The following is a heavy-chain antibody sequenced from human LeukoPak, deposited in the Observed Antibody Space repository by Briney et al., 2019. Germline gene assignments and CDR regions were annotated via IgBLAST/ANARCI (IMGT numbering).Heavy chain of an antibody. CDR2: IIPILGIA. Sequence: SVKVSCKASGGTFSSYTISWVRQAPGQGLEWMGRIIPILGIANYAQKFQGRVTITADKSTSTAYMELSSLRSEDTAVYYCARDRGRRFAFDIWGQGTMVTVSS. CDR3: ARDRGRRFAFDI. D-gene: IGHD3-10*01. J-gene: IGHJ3*02. V-gene: IGHV1-69*04. CDR1: GGTFSSYT.